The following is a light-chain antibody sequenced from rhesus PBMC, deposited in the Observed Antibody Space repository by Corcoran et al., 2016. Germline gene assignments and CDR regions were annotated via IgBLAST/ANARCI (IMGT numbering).Light chain of an antibody. Sequence: DIQMTQSPSSLSASVGDTVTITCRASQSFSSSLAWYQQKPEKAPKLLIYSASSLQSGVPSRFSGSKSGTDFTLTISSLQPEDIASYYCQQYYGYPLTFGGGTKVEIK. CDR2: SAS. CDR3: QQYYGYPLT. CDR1: QSFSSS. V-gene: IGKV1-46*01. J-gene: IGKJ4*01.